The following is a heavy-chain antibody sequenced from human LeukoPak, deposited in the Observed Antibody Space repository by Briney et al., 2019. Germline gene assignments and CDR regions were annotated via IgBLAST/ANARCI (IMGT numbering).Heavy chain of an antibody. CDR3: AREDGYNYWFVP. Sequence: ASLKVSCKAPGYTFTSYGISWVRQAPGQGLEWMGWISAYNGNTNYAQKLQGRVTMITDTSTSTAYMELRSLRSDDTAVYYCAREDGYNYWFVPWGQGTLVTVSS. CDR2: ISAYNGNT. V-gene: IGHV1-18*01. CDR1: GYTFTSYG. J-gene: IGHJ5*02. D-gene: IGHD5-24*01.